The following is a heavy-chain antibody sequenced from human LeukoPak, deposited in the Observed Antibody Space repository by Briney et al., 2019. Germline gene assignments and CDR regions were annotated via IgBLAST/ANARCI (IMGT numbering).Heavy chain of an antibody. Sequence: GGSLRLSCAASGFTVSSNYMSWVRQAPGKGLEWVSSISSSSGYIYYADSVKGRFTISRDNAKNSLFLQMNSLRAEDTAVYYCARGQENYGYTFDYWGQGTLVTVSS. V-gene: IGHV3-21*01. CDR2: ISSSSGYI. CDR3: ARGQENYGYTFDY. J-gene: IGHJ4*02. CDR1: GFTVSSNY. D-gene: IGHD1-7*01.